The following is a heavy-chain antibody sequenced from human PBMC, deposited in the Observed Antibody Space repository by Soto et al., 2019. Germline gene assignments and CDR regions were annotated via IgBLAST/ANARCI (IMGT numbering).Heavy chain of an antibody. Sequence: SETLSLTCTVSGGSISSYYWSWLRQPPGKGLEWIGYIYYSGSTNYNPSLKSRVTISVDTSKNQFSLKLSSVTAADTAVYYCARVPYYDFWSGPPYNWFDPWGQGTLVTVSS. V-gene: IGHV4-59*01. D-gene: IGHD3-3*01. CDR3: ARVPYYDFWSGPPYNWFDP. CDR2: IYYSGST. J-gene: IGHJ5*02. CDR1: GGSISSYY.